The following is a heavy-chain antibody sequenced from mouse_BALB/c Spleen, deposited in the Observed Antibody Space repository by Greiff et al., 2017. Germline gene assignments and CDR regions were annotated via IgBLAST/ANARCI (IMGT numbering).Heavy chain of an antibody. J-gene: IGHJ4*01. Sequence: QVQLQQSGPELVKPGASVKISCKASGYAFSSSWMNWVKQRPGQGLEWIGRIYPGDGDTNYNGKFKGKATLTADKSSSTAYMQLSSLTSVDSAVYFCARSHYYGSSGYYAMDYWGQGTSVTVSS. D-gene: IGHD1-1*01. V-gene: IGHV1-82*01. CDR3: ARSHYYGSSGYYAMDY. CDR2: IYPGDGDT. CDR1: GYAFSSSW.